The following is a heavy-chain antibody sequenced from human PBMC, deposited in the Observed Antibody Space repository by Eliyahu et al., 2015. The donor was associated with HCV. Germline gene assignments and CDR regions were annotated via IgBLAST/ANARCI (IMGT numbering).Heavy chain of an antibody. CDR2: ITPVSGTA. CDR1: GGTLNNDA. Sequence: QVHLVQSGAEVKKPGSSVKVSCKASGGTLNNDAISWVRQAPGQGLEWMGGITPVSGTANYAQKFQGRVTITADESTSTAYMELSSLRSEDTAVYYCARVGKFYAYWRSPAPAPHHYYYMDVWGKGTTVTVSS. D-gene: IGHD3-16*01. V-gene: IGHV1-69*01. J-gene: IGHJ6*03. CDR3: ARVGKFYAYWRSPAPAPHHYYYMDV.